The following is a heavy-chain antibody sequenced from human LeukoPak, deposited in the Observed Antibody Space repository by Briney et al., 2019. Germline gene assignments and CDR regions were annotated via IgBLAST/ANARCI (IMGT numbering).Heavy chain of an antibody. CDR1: GFTFSSYA. J-gene: IGHJ4*02. CDR2: ISGSGDST. D-gene: IGHD3-10*01. Sequence: GGSLRPSCAASGFTFSSYAMSWVRQAPGKGLEWVSSISGSGDSTYYADSVKGRFTISRDNSKNTLYLQMNSLRAEDTAVYYCAKASRLLHGSGSYPGYFDYWGQGTLVTVSS. V-gene: IGHV3-23*01. CDR3: AKASRLLHGSGSYPGYFDY.